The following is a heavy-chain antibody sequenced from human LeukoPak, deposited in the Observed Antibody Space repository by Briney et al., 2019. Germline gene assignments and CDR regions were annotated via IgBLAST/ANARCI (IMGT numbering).Heavy chain of an antibody. CDR3: ARETSGSAGY. J-gene: IGHJ4*02. CDR1: GGSISSYY. V-gene: IGHV4-59*01. CDR2: MYYSGST. D-gene: IGHD5-12*01. Sequence: PSETLSLTCTVSGGSISSYYWSWIRQPPGKGLEWIAYMYYSGSTNYNPSLKSRVTISVDTSKNQFSLKVSSVTAADTAVYYCARETSGSAGYWGQGTLVTVSS.